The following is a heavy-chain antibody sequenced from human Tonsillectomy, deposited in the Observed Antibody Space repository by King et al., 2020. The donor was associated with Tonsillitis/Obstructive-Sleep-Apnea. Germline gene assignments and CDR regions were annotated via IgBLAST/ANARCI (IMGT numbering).Heavy chain of an antibody. J-gene: IGHJ4*02. D-gene: IGHD3-22*01. Sequence: VQLVESGGGLVQPGGSLRLSCAASGFTFSSYAMSWVRQAPGKGLEWVSAISGSGGSTYYADSVKGRFTISRDNSKNTLYLQMNSVRAVDTAVYYCAKKADSAYDSSGFYAVFYYWGQGTLVTVSS. CDR2: ISGSGGST. CDR3: AKKADSAYDSSGFYAVFYY. V-gene: IGHV3-23*04. CDR1: GFTFSSYA.